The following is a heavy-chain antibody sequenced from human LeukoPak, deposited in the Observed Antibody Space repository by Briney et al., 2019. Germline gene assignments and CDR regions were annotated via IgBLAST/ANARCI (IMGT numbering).Heavy chain of an antibody. D-gene: IGHD4-23*01. V-gene: IGHV3-74*01. J-gene: IGHJ4*02. CDR2: IASDGSST. Sequence: GGSLRLSCAASGFTFSSYWMNWVRQAPGKGLVWVSRIASDGSSTTYADSVKGRSSISRDNAKNTLYLQTNSLRVEDTAVYYCARGRPHGNDYWGQGTLVTVSS. CDR1: GFTFSSYW. CDR3: ARGRPHGNDY.